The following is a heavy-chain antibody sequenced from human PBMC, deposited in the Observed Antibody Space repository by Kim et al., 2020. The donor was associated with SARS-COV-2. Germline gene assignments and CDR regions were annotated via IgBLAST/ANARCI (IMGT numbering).Heavy chain of an antibody. J-gene: IGHJ4*02. CDR3: ARESSSSSSFDY. CDR2: I. D-gene: IGHD6-6*01. Sequence: IYYADAVKGRFTISKDKAKNALFLQMSGLRVEDTAIYYCARESSSSSSFDYWGQGTLVTVSS. V-gene: IGHV3-11*01.